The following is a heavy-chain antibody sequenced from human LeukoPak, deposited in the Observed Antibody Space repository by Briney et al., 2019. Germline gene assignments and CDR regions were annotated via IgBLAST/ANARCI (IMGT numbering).Heavy chain of an antibody. D-gene: IGHD6-19*01. CDR3: ARPYSSGWYAGFGFDI. CDR1: GFTFTNHW. J-gene: IGHJ3*02. V-gene: IGHV5-51*01. Sequence: GESLKISCKGSGFTFTNHWIGWVRPVPGKGLDWMGIIYPGDSDTRYSPSFQGQVTISADKSINTAYLQWSSLKAPDTAMYYCARPYSSGWYAGFGFDIWGQGTMVTVSS. CDR2: IYPGDSDT.